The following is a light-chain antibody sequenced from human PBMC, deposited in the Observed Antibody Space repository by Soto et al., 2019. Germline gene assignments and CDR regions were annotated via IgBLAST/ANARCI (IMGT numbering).Light chain of an antibody. V-gene: IGKV3-20*01. CDR1: QSVSSNY. Sequence: EVLLTQSPGPLSLSPGERATLSCGASQSVSSNYLAWYQHKPGQAPRLLIYGASSRATGIPDRFSGSGSGTDFTLTIGRLEPEDFAVYYCHQYGISPPRTFGQGTKVDI. J-gene: IGKJ1*01. CDR2: GAS. CDR3: HQYGISPPRT.